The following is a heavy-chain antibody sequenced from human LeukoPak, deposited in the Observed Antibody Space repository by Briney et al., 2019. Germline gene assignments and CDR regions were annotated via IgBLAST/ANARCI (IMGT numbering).Heavy chain of an antibody. CDR1: GYSITSNY. CDR3: ARGARVVPSLFDY. CDR2: INPSGGST. Sequence: GASVKVSCKASGYSITSNYKHWVLRPPGQRLEWMGIINPSGGSTSYAQKFQGRVTMTRDMSTSTVYMELSSLRSEDTAVYYCARGARVVPSLFDYWSQGTLVTVSS. V-gene: IGHV1-46*01. D-gene: IGHD2-2*01. J-gene: IGHJ4*02.